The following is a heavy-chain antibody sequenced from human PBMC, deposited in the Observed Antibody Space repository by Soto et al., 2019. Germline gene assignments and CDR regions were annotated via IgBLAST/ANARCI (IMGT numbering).Heavy chain of an antibody. CDR2: IYYSGST. D-gene: IGHD7-27*01. J-gene: IGHJ4*02. V-gene: IGHV4-31*03. Sequence: PSETLSLTCTVSGGSISSGGYYWSWIRQHPGKGLEWIGYIYYSGSTYYNPSLKSRVTISVDTSKNQFSLKLSSVTAADTAVYYCPSHLSWGRNHPYFDYWGQGTLVTVPS. CDR1: GGSISSGGYY. CDR3: PSHLSWGRNHPYFDY.